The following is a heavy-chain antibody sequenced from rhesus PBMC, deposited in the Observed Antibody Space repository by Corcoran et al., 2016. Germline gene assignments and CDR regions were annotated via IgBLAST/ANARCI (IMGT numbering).Heavy chain of an antibody. CDR3: ARAGGFWTGVYGLDS. CDR1: GGSISSSNW. D-gene: IGHD3-3*01. Sequence: QVQLQESGPAVVKPSETLSLTCAVSGGSISSSNWWSWIRQSPGKGLEWIGGIYGRGGSTEYNPSLNRRGTISKDTSKNQFSLKLSSVTAADTAVDYCARAGGFWTGVYGLDSCGQGVVVTVSS. CDR2: IYGRGGST. V-gene: IGHV4-93*01. J-gene: IGHJ6*01.